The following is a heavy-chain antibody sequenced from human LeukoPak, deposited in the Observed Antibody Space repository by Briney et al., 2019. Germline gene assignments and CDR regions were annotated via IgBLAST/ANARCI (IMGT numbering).Heavy chain of an antibody. D-gene: IGHD3-10*01. CDR2: IIPILGIA. CDR1: GGTFSSYA. CDR3: VKVGGGGGVY. V-gene: IGHV1-69*04. Sequence: GASVKVSCKASGGTFSSYAISWVRQAPGQGLEWMGRIIPILGIANYAQKFQGRVTITADKSTSTAYMQLSSLRSEATAVYYCVKVGGGGGVYWGQGTLVTVSS. J-gene: IGHJ4*02.